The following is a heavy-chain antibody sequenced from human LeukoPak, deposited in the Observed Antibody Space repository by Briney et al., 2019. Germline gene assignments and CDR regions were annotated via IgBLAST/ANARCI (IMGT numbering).Heavy chain of an antibody. CDR2: IYYSGSP. V-gene: IGHV4-59*08. CDR1: GGSISSYY. Sequence: PSETLSLTCTVSGGSISSYYWSWIRQPPGKGLEWIGYIYYSGSPNYNPSLKSRVTISVDTSKNQFSLKLSSVTAADTAVYYCARQVVAVAGTGYFDYWGQGTLVTVSS. D-gene: IGHD6-19*01. J-gene: IGHJ4*02. CDR3: ARQVVAVAGTGYFDY.